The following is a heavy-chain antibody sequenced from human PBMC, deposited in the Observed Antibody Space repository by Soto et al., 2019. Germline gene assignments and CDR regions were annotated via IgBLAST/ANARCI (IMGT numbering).Heavy chain of an antibody. CDR1: GYTFTSYG. J-gene: IGHJ6*03. CDR2: ISAYNGNT. V-gene: IGHV1-18*01. D-gene: IGHD1-1*01. Sequence: ASVKVSCKASGYTFTSYGISLVRQAPGQGLEWMGWISAYNGNTNYAQKLQGRVTMTTDTSTSTAYMELRSLRSDDTAVYYCARELDWNYGYYYMDVWGKGTTVTVSS. CDR3: ARELDWNYGYYYMDV.